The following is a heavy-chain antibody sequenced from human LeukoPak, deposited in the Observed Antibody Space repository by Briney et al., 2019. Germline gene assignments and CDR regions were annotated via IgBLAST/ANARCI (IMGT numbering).Heavy chain of an antibody. CDR2: ISYDGSNK. J-gene: IGHJ4*02. V-gene: IGHV3-30*18. Sequence: GGSLRLSCAASGFTFSSYGMHWVRRAPGKGLEWVAVISYDGSNKYYADSVKGRFTISRDNSKNTLYLQMNSLRAEDTAVYYCAKDRIAVAGRSLPDYWGQGTLVTVSS. CDR1: GFTFSSYG. D-gene: IGHD6-19*01. CDR3: AKDRIAVAGRSLPDY.